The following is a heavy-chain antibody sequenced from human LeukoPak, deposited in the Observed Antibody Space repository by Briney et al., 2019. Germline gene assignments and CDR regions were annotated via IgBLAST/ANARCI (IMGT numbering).Heavy chain of an antibody. D-gene: IGHD3-22*01. CDR3: ARDEYYYDISGYDY. Sequence: SVKVSCKASGGTFSSYAISWVRQAPGQGLEWMGRIIPILGIANYAQKFQGRVTITADKSTSTAYMELSSLRSEDTAVYYCARDEYYYDISGYDYWGQGTLVTVSS. J-gene: IGHJ4*02. V-gene: IGHV1-69*04. CDR1: GGTFSSYA. CDR2: IIPILGIA.